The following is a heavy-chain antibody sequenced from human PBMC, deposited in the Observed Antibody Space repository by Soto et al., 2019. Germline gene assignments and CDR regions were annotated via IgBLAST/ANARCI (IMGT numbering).Heavy chain of an antibody. CDR2: IKQDGSEK. Sequence: GGSLRLSCAASGFTFSNYWMSWVRQAPGKGLEWVANIKQDGSEKYYVDSVKGRFSISRDNAKNSVYLQMNSLRAEDTAVYYCGRRFLEWLSQSDVIDYWGQGILVTVSS. CDR1: GFTFSNYW. V-gene: IGHV3-7*01. D-gene: IGHD3-3*01. CDR3: GRRFLEWLSQSDVIDY. J-gene: IGHJ4*02.